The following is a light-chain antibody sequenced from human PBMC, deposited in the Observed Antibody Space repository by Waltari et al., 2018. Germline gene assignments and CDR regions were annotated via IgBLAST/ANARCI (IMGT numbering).Light chain of an antibody. Sequence: QSVLTQPPSASGTPGQRVIISCSGSSPNIGSNFVSWYQQLPGTAPKLLIDNNTQRPSGVPDRFSASKSGTSASLAISGLQSEDGADYYCAAWDDSLNGYVFGTGTKVTV. CDR1: SPNIGSNF. CDR3: AAWDDSLNGYV. V-gene: IGLV1-44*01. CDR2: NNT. J-gene: IGLJ1*01.